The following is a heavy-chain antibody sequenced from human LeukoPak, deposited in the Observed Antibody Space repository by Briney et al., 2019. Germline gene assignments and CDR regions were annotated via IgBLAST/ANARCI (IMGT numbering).Heavy chain of an antibody. CDR1: GGSFSGYY. CDR3: ARGYCSSTSCIFDY. J-gene: IGHJ4*02. CDR2: VSYSGST. Sequence: SETLSLTCAVYGGSFSGYYWSCIRQPPGKGLEWIGYVSYSGSTNYNPSLKSRVTMSLDTSKNQFSLKLSSVTAAGTAMYYCARGYCSSTSCIFDYWGQGTLVTVSS. V-gene: IGHV4-59*01. D-gene: IGHD2-2*01.